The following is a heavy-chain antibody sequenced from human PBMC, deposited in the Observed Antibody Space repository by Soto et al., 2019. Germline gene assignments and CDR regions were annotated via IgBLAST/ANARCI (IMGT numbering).Heavy chain of an antibody. Sequence: QVQLVESGGGVVQPGRSLRLSCAASGFTFSSYAMHWVRQAPGKGLEWVAVISYDGSNKYYVDSVKGRFTISRDNPKNTLYLQMNNLRADGPAVYYCARSVVQSAIGCDVWGQGTTVTVSS. D-gene: IGHD2-2*02. CDR1: GFTFSSYA. CDR3: ARSVVQSAIGCDV. J-gene: IGHJ6*02. CDR2: ISYDGSNK. V-gene: IGHV3-30-3*01.